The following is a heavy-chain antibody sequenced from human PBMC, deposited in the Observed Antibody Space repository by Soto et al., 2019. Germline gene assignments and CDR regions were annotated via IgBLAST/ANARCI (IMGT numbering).Heavy chain of an antibody. CDR2: SSSSGGTI. CDR1: GFTFTDYY. D-gene: IGHD2-15*01. J-gene: IGHJ5*02. CDR3: ARVVGYCSGGSCQNWCDP. V-gene: IGHV3-11*01. Sequence: QVQLVESGGGLVKPGGSLRLSCAASGFTFTDYYMSWIRQAPGKGLEWVSYSSSSGGTIYYADSVKGRFTISRDNAKNSLYLQMNSLRAEDTAVYYCARVVGYCSGGSCQNWCDPWGQGTLVTVSS.